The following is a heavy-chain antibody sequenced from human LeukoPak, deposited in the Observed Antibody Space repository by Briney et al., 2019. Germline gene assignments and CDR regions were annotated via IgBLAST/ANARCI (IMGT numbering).Heavy chain of an antibody. CDR1: GGSFSGYY. Sequence: SETLSLTCAVYGGSFSGYYWSWIRQPPGKGLEWIGEINHSGSTNYNPSLKSRVTISVDTSKNQFSLKLSSVTAADTAVYYWARGHSWYGVDYWGQGTLVTVSS. CDR2: INHSGST. CDR3: ARGHSWYGVDY. V-gene: IGHV4-34*01. J-gene: IGHJ4*02. D-gene: IGHD6-13*01.